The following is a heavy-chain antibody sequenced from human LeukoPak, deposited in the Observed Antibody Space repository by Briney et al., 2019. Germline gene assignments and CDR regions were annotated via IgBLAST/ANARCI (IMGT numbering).Heavy chain of an antibody. CDR2: ISWNSGSI. D-gene: IGHD1-26*01. J-gene: IGHJ4*02. V-gene: IGHV3-9*01. Sequence: GRSLRLSCAASGFTFDDYAMHWVRQAPGKGLEWASGISWNSGSIGYADSVKGRFTISRDNAKNSLYLQMNSLRAEDTALYYCAKGPLIVGATMGPFDYWGQGTLVTVSS. CDR1: GFTFDDYA. CDR3: AKGPLIVGATMGPFDY.